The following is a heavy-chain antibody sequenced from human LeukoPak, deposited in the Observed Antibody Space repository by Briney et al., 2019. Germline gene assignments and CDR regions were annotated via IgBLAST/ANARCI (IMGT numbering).Heavy chain of an antibody. J-gene: IGHJ6*02. CDR2: INPSGGST. V-gene: IGHV1-46*01. CDR1: GYTFTSYY. CDR3: ARAQVYYYYGMDV. Sequence: GASVKVSCKASGYTFTSYYMHWVRQAPGQGLEWMGIINPSGGSTSYAQKFQGRVTITRDTSASTAYMELSSLRSEDTAVYYCARAQVYYYYGMDVWGQGTTVTVSS.